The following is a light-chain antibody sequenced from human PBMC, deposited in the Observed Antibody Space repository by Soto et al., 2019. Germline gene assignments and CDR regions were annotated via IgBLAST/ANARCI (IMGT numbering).Light chain of an antibody. J-gene: IGKJ2*01. CDR3: QQYGSSSYT. CDR1: QSVSSSY. CDR2: GAS. Sequence: EIVLTQSPGTLSLSPGERATLSCRASQSVSSSYLAWYQQKPGQAPRLLIYGASSRAPGIPDRFSGSGSGTDFTLSISRLEPEDFAMYYCQQYGSSSYTFGQGTKLEIK. V-gene: IGKV3-20*01.